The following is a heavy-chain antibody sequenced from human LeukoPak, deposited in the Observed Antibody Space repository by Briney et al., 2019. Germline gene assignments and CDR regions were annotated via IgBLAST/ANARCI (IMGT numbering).Heavy chain of an antibody. V-gene: IGHV7-4-1*02. CDR2: INTNTGNP. CDR1: GYTFRNFA. CDR3: AREYYDILTGFYTGEYFQH. D-gene: IGHD3-9*01. J-gene: IGHJ1*01. Sequence: ASVKVSCKASGYTFRNFAMNWVRQAPGQGLEWVGWINTNTGNPTYAQGFTGRFVFSLDTSVSTAYLQISSLKAEDTAVYYCAREYYDILTGFYTGEYFQHWGQGTLVTVSS.